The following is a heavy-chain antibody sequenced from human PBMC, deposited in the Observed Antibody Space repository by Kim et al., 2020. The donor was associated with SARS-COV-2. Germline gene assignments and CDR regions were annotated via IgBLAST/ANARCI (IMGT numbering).Heavy chain of an antibody. V-gene: IGHV1-69*13. J-gene: IGHJ6*02. Sequence: SVKVSCKASGGTFRTYAFSWLRQAPGQGLEWIGGIIPIFGSVNYAQKFQGRVTITADESTDTAYLELSRLRFEDTAMYYCARDGHCTSLNCHILGGMDVWGQGTALTVSS. CDR3: ARDGHCTSLNCHILGGMDV. D-gene: IGHD1-1*01. CDR2: IIPIFGSV. CDR1: GGTFRTYA.